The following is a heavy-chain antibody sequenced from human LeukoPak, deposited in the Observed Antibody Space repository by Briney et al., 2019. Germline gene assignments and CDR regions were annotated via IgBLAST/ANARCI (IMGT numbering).Heavy chain of an antibody. CDR3: ARWATTGISYFDS. CDR2: INHSRDT. J-gene: IGHJ4*02. Sequence: SPTLSPTWALYAGSFSGSYWGWIRQQPGKWREWIGEINHSRDTKYNPSLKSRVTISVDTSKNQFSLKLSSVTAADTAVYYCARWATTGISYFDSWGQGTLVTVSS. V-gene: IGHV4-34*01. CDR1: AGSFSGSY. D-gene: IGHD4-11*01.